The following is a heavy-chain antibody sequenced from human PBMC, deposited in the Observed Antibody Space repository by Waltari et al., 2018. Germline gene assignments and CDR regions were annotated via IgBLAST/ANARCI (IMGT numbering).Heavy chain of an antibody. V-gene: IGHV4-61*02. D-gene: IGHD2-2*01. CDR1: VWSISRGRFY. Sequence: QVQLQESGPGLVKPSQTLSLTCTAPVWSISRGRFYWNWTRQPAGKGLEWVGRIYKNGDTTYNPSLKSRVTLSLDTSKNQFSLELTSMTAADTATYYCAREVVPAALGFGDFDYWGRGTLVTVSA. J-gene: IGHJ4*02. CDR3: AREVVPAALGFGDFDY. CDR2: IYKNGDT.